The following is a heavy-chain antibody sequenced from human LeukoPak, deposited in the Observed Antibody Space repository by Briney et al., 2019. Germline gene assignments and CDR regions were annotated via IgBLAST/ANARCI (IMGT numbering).Heavy chain of an antibody. J-gene: IGHJ4*02. CDR2: IRGSGATT. CDR3: AKGPPYRSGWYDY. V-gene: IGHV3-23*01. CDR1: GLTFSTYA. Sequence: GGSLRLSCAASGLTFSTYATSCVRQAPGNGLEWVSAIRGSGATTYYADSVKGRFTISRDNSKNTVYLQMDSLRAEDTGVYFCAKGPPYRSGWYDYWGQGTLVTVCS. D-gene: IGHD6-19*01.